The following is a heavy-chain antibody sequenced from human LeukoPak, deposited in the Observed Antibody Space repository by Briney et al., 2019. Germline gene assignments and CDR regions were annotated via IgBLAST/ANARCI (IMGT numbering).Heavy chain of an antibody. CDR1: GGSISSYY. Sequence: SETLSLTCTVSGGSISSYYWSWIRQPAGKGLEWIGRIYTSGSTYYNPSLKSRVTISVDTSKNQFSLKLSSVTAADTAVYYCARVVDYYDSSGYYYYYMDVWGKGTTVTVSS. V-gene: IGHV4-4*07. CDR2: IYTSGST. D-gene: IGHD3-22*01. CDR3: ARVVDYYDSSGYYYYYMDV. J-gene: IGHJ6*03.